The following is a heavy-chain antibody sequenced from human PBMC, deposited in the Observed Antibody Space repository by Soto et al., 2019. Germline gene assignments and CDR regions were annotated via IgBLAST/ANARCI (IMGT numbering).Heavy chain of an antibody. J-gene: IGHJ5*02. V-gene: IGHV4-39*01. CDR3: ARQSTGITGTLYWFDP. CDR2: IYYSGST. D-gene: IGHD1-20*01. CDR1: GGSISSSSYY. Sequence: SETLSLTCTVSGGSISSSSYYWGWIRQPPGKGLEWIGSIYYSGSTYYNPSLKSRVTISVDTSKNQSSLKLSSVTAADTAVYYCARQSTGITGTLYWFDPWGQGTLVTVSS.